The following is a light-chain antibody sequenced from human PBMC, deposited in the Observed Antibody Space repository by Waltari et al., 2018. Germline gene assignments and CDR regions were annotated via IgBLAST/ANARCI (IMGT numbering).Light chain of an antibody. Sequence: GRASQRISKYVAGDQHKPGQAPRVLSYDASSRATGIPDRVSGRGSGTDFSLTISRLEPEDFAGDYGQKDGSLPATCGQGTKGEIK. CDR2: DAS. J-gene: IGKJ1*01. V-gene: IGKV3-20*01. CDR3: QKDGSLPAT. CDR1: QRISKY.